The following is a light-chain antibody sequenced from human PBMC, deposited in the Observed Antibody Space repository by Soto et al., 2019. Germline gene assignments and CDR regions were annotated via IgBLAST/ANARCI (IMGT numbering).Light chain of an antibody. CDR2: SAT. Sequence: DIQMTQSPSDMSASVGDRVTMTCRASQDVSNFLVWFQQRPGKVPKRLIYSATRLESGVPSRFSGSGSGTEFTLTITRLEPEDFAVYYCQQYGNSPLTFGGGTKVDIK. CDR3: QQYGNSPLT. J-gene: IGKJ4*01. V-gene: IGKV1-17*03. CDR1: QDVSNF.